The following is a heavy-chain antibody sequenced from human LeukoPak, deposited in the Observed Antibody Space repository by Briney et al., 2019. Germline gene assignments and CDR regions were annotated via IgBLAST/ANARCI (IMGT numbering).Heavy chain of an antibody. CDR3: VKEGEGHSYAPKTGPPT. CDR2: VSDDGNSR. Sequence: GGSLRLSCAASGFSFSSCAMSWVRQAPGKGPQWVSGVSDDGNSRYYADSLKGRFTISRDNSANTVYLQMNNLADEDTAVYYCVKEGEGHSYAPKTGPPTSGQGTLVTVSS. V-gene: IGHV3-23*01. J-gene: IGHJ5*02. CDR1: GFSFSSCA. D-gene: IGHD5-18*01.